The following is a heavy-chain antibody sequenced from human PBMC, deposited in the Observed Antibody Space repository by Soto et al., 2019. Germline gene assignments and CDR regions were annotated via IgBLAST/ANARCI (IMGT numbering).Heavy chain of an antibody. Sequence: AESLSLTCTVSGGSINNYYWSWIRQPPEKGLEWIAYIYYTGSTNYNPSLKSRVTISVDTSKNQFSLKLSSVTAADTAVYFCARQSLDCSGGSCYTYYFDYWGQGTLVTVSS. CDR3: ARQSLDCSGGSCYTYYFDY. J-gene: IGHJ4*02. CDR1: GGSINNYY. CDR2: IYYTGST. V-gene: IGHV4-59*08. D-gene: IGHD2-15*01.